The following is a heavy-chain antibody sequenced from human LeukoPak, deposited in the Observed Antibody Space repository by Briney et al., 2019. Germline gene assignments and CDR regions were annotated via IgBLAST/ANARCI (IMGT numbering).Heavy chain of an antibody. Sequence: GGSLRLSCAPSGFTFSGYCMHWVRQAPGKGLVWVSRIGTDGSSTGYADSVRGRFTISRDNAKNNLYLQMNTLRAEDTAVYYCARSRYSGSHSDYWGQGTLVTVSS. CDR2: IGTDGSST. V-gene: IGHV3-74*01. J-gene: IGHJ4*02. CDR1: GFTFSGYC. CDR3: ARSRYSGSHSDY. D-gene: IGHD1-26*01.